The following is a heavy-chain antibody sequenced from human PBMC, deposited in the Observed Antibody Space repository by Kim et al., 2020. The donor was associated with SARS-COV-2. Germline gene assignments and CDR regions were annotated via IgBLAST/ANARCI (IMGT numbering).Heavy chain of an antibody. D-gene: IGHD3-22*01. CDR3: AREGYYYDSSGYYIDY. V-gene: IGHV3-21*01. J-gene: IGHJ4*02. Sequence: SVKGRFTISRDNAKNSLYLQMNSLRAEDTAVYYCAREGYYYDSSGYYIDYWGQGTLVTVSS.